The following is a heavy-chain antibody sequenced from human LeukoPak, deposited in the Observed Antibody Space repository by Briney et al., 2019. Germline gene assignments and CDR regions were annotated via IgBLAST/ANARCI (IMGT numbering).Heavy chain of an antibody. Sequence: GGSLRLSCAASGFTFSSYEMNWVRQAPGKGLEWVSVIYSGGSTYYADSVKGRFTISRDNSKNTLYLQMNSLRAEDTAVYYCAKGSGTSWLSYYYYYMDVWGKGTTVTISS. CDR1: GFTFSSYE. J-gene: IGHJ6*03. D-gene: IGHD2-2*01. CDR3: AKGSGTSWLSYYYYYMDV. V-gene: IGHV3-53*01. CDR2: IYSGGST.